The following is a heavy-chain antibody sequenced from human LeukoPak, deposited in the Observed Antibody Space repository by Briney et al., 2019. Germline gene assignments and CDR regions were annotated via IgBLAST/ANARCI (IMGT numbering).Heavy chain of an antibody. V-gene: IGHV3-9*01. CDR1: GFTFADYA. Sequence: PGGSLKLSCAASGFTFADYAMSWVRQAPGQGLEWVSCISWYGSNIDYADSVQGRFTISRDNATNSPYLQMKSLRAEDSALYFCAKTTSGYASSFACWGEGNLFSVSS. CDR3: AKTTSGYASSFAC. CDR2: ISWYGSNI. J-gene: IGHJ4*02. D-gene: IGHD2-8*01.